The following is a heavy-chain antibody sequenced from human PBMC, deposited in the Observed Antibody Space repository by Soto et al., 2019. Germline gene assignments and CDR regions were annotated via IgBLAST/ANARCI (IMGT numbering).Heavy chain of an antibody. J-gene: IGHJ4*02. CDR2: INPNSGNT. CDR1: GYTFTGYD. D-gene: IGHD1-26*01. CDR3: ARGKVDYFDY. V-gene: IGHV1-8*01. Sequence: QVQLVQSGAEVKKPGASVKVSCKASGYTFTGYDINWLGQPTGQGLEWMGWINPNSGNTGHAQKCQGRVTMTRNTPISTAYMELSSLRSEDTAVYYCARGKVDYFDYWGQGTLVTVSS.